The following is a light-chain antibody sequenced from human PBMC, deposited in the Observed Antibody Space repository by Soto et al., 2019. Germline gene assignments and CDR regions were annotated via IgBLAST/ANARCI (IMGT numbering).Light chain of an antibody. CDR3: QQRTSWPPWT. J-gene: IGKJ1*01. CDR2: GAS. Sequence: EIVLTQSPGTLSLSPGEGGTLSCRASQSVSSDYLAWYQQKPGQAPRLLIYGASRRTTGTPDRFSGSGSGTEFFLTLSSLEPEDFAVYYCQQRTSWPPWTFGQGTKVEIK. V-gene: IGKV3D-20*02. CDR1: QSVSSDY.